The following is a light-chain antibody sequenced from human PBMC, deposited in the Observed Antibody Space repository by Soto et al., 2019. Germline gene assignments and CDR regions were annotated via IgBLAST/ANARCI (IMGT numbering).Light chain of an antibody. CDR1: GRSYNL. CDR3: CSSADSYTVV. V-gene: IGLV2-23*01. J-gene: IGLJ6*01. CDR2: EDN. Sequence: QSALTQPASVSGSSGKSITISCTGSGRSYNLVSWFQQYPGKAPKLIPYEDNKRPSGVSNGFSGSKSCNTASLTISGLQPEDYADYYCCSSADSYTVVFGIGTKVTVL.